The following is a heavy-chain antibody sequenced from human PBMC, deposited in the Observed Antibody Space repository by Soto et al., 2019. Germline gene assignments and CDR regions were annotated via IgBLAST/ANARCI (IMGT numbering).Heavy chain of an antibody. Sequence: DVQLVESGGDLVQRGGSLRLSCAASGFPVSSYWMHWVRHTPGKGLDWVARISGDGVTTYYADSVTGRFTVSRDNAKNTLSLQISGLRAEDTAVYYCAREYYGLLTGYYTDYWGQGTLVSVSS. D-gene: IGHD3-9*01. J-gene: IGHJ4*02. V-gene: IGHV3-74*01. CDR3: AREYYGLLTGYYTDY. CDR1: GFPVSSYW. CDR2: ISGDGVTT.